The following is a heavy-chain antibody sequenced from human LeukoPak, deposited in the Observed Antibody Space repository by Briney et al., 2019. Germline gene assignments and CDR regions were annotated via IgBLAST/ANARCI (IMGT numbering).Heavy chain of an antibody. V-gene: IGHV3-21*01. CDR3: ASLKIRRIGNAFDI. J-gene: IGHJ3*02. CDR1: GFTLATYS. Sequence: GGSLRLSCAASGFTLATYSMNWVRQAPGKGLEWVSSISSSSADIYYADSVKGRFTISRDNAKESLFLQMNSLRPEDTALYYCASLKIRRIGNAFDIWGQGTMATVSS. CDR2: ISSSSADI. D-gene: IGHD1-1*01.